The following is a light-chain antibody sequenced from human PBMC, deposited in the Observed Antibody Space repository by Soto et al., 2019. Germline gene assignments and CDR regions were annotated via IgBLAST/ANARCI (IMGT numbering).Light chain of an antibody. CDR1: QSISSY. CDR2: AAS. CDR3: QQSYSTPLT. J-gene: IGKJ4*01. Sequence: DIQMTQSPSCLSASVGDRVTITCRASQSISSYLNWYQQKPGKAPKLLIYAASSLQSGVPSRFSGSGSGTDFTLTISRLQPEDFATYYCQQSYSTPLTFGGGTKVEIK. V-gene: IGKV1-39*01.